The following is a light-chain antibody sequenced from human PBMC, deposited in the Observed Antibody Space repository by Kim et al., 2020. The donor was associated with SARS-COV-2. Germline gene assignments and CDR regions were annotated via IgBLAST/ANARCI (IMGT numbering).Light chain of an antibody. CDR2: VNSASSH. V-gene: IGLV4-69*01. J-gene: IGLJ2*01. CDR1: SGHSSYA. CDR3: QTWGTGIVV. Sequence: ASVKVTCTLNSGHSSYAIAWHQQQREKGPRFLMKVNSASSHTKGDGIPDRFSGSGSGAERYLTISSLQSEDEADYYGQTWGTGIVVFGGGTQLTVL.